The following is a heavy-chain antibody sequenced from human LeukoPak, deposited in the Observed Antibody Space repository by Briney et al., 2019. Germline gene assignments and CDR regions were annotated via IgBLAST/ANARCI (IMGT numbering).Heavy chain of an antibody. V-gene: IGHV3-21*01. CDR3: ARGGSDILTQHDY. CDR2: ISSSSRYI. D-gene: IGHD3-9*01. Sequence: KAGGSLRLSCAASGFTFSSYSMNWVRQAPGKGLEWVSSISSSSRYIYYADSVKGRFTISRDNAKNSLYLQMNSLRAEDTAVYYCARGGSDILTQHDYWGQGTLDTVSS. CDR1: GFTFSSYS. J-gene: IGHJ4*02.